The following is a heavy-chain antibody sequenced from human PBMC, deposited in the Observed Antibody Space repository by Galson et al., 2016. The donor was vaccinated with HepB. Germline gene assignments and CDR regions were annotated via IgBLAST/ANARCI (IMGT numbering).Heavy chain of an antibody. CDR3: ARGEPTNSGRGLAFDI. CDR1: GYTFTDYY. J-gene: IGHJ3*02. D-gene: IGHD1-26*01. CDR2: VNPNSGDT. Sequence: SVKVSCKASGYTFTDYYLHWVRQAPGQGLEWMGWVNPNSGDTKYAQKFQGWVTMSRDTSINTAYMELGRLKSNGTAVYYCARGEPTNSGRGLAFDIWGQGTTATVSS. V-gene: IGHV1-2*04.